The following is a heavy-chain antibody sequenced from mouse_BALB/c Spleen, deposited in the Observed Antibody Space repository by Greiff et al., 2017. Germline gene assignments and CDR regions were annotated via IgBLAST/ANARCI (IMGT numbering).Heavy chain of an antibody. V-gene: IGHV2-9*02. CDR1: GFSLTSYG. CDR3: ARETITTSWYFDV. J-gene: IGHJ1*01. D-gene: IGHD2-4*01. Sequence: QVHVKQSGPGLVAPSQSLSITCTVSGFSLTSYGVHWVRQPPGKGLEWLGVIWAGGSTNYNSALMSRLSISKDNSKSQVFLKMNSLQTDDTAMYYCARETITTSWYFDVWGAGTTVTVSS. CDR2: IWAGGST.